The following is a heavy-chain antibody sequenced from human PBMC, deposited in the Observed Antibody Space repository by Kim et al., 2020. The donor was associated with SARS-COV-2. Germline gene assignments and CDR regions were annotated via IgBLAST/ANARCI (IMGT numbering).Heavy chain of an antibody. Sequence: VKGRFTISRDDSKSIAYLQMNSLKTEDTAVYYCTRVKLRLWFGTAYYFDYWGQGTLVTVSS. D-gene: IGHD3-10*01. V-gene: IGHV3-49*02. CDR3: TRVKLRLWFGTAYYFDY. J-gene: IGHJ4*02.